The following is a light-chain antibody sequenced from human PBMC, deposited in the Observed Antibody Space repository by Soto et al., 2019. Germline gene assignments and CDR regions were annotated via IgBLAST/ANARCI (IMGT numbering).Light chain of an antibody. CDR3: QQSNNWPKT. CDR2: DAS. Sequence: EIVMTQSPATLSVSPGETATLSCRASQSVNSNLAWYQQKPGQAPRLLIYDASTRAAGLPARFSGSGSGTEFTLTISSLQSEDFAVYFCQQSNNWPKTFGQGTKVEIK. J-gene: IGKJ1*01. V-gene: IGKV3-15*01. CDR1: QSVNSN.